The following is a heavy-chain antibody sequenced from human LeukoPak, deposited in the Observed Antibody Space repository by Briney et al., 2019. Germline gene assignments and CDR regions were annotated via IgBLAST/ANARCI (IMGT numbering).Heavy chain of an antibody. V-gene: IGHV4-30-2*03. CDR3: ARHPPGLRLSTFNY. CDR1: GFTFSSSA. CDR2: IYYSGNT. J-gene: IGHJ4*02. Sequence: LRLSCAASGFTFSSSAMSWVRQAPGKGLEWIGSIYYSGNTYYNPSLKSRVTISVDTSKNQFSLKVTSVTAADTAVYYCARHPPGLRLSTFNYWGQGTLATVSS. D-gene: IGHD5-12*01.